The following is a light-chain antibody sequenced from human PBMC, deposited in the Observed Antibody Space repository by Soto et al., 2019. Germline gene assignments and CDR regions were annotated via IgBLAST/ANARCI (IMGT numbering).Light chain of an antibody. Sequence: DIQMTQSPSTLSASVGDRVTITCRASQSVRSWLAWYQQKPGRAPKFLIYDASSLESGVPSRFSGSGSGTEFTLTISSLQPDDFATYYCQQYNSYSMYTFGQGTKLKIK. J-gene: IGKJ2*01. CDR3: QQYNSYSMYT. V-gene: IGKV1-5*01. CDR1: QSVRSW. CDR2: DAS.